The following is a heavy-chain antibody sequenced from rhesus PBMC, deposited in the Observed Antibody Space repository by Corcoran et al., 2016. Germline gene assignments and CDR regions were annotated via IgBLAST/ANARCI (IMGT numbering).Heavy chain of an antibody. CDR3: ARVAAAGTYYFDY. D-gene: IGHD6-31*01. CDR2: ISGSSGST. V-gene: IGHV4-165*01. Sequence: QVQLQESGPGLVKPSETLSLTCAVSGGSFSGYYWGWIRQPPGKGLEWIGDISGSSGSTDYNPSLKRRVTISPDTSKNQFSLKLSSVTAADTAVYYCARVAAAGTYYFDYWGQGVLVTVSS. J-gene: IGHJ4*01. CDR1: GGSFSGYY.